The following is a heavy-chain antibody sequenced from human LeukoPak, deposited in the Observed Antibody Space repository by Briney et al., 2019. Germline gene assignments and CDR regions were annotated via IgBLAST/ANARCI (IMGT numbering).Heavy chain of an antibody. CDR3: AREGGADCSSTSCPQGSEFDY. CDR1: GGTFSSYA. D-gene: IGHD2-2*01. J-gene: IGHJ4*02. CDR2: IIPIFGTA. V-gene: IGHV1-69*13. Sequence: SVKVSCKASGGTFSSYAISWVRQAPGQGLEWMGGIIPIFGTANYAQKFQGRVTITADESTSTAYMELSSLRSEDTAVYYCAREGGADCSSTSCPQGSEFDYWGQGTLVTVSS.